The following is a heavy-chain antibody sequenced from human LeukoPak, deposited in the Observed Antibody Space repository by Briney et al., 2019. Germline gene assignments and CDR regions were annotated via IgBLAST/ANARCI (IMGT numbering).Heavy chain of an antibody. CDR2: IYTSGGT. J-gene: IGHJ4*02. D-gene: IGHD3-3*01. CDR1: GFTFSRYA. Sequence: SGGSLRLSCAASGFTFSRYAMSWVRQAPGKGLEWVSVIYTSGGTSYADSVKGRFTISRGNSKNTLYLQMNTLRAEDTAVYYCAKGRDSWSNKIDYWGQGTLVTVSS. V-gene: IGHV3-23*05. CDR3: AKGRDSWSNKIDY.